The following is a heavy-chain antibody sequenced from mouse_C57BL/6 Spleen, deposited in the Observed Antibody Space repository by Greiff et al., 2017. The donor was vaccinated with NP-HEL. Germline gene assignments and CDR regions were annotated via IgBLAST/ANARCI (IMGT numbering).Heavy chain of an antibody. CDR2: INPYNGGT. D-gene: IGHD1-1*01. J-gene: IGHJ4*01. CDR3: ARSVYYYGSSYDAMDY. Sequence: EVQLQQSGPVLVKPGASVKMSCKASGYTFTDYYMNWVKQSHGKSLEWIGVINPYNGGTSYNQKFKGKATLTVDKSSSTAYMELNSLTSEDSAVYYWARSVYYYGSSYDAMDYWGQGTSVTVSS. V-gene: IGHV1-19*01. CDR1: GYTFTDYY.